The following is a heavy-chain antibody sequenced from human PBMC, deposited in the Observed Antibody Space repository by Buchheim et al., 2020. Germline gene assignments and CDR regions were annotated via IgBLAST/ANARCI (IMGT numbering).Heavy chain of an antibody. CDR3: ARDGYNNFGEYFAMDV. D-gene: IGHD4-11*01. V-gene: IGHV4-31*03. CDR2: IYYTGAT. J-gene: IGHJ6*02. CDR1: GDSINRGGYY. Sequence: QMQLQESGPGLVKPLQTLSLTCTVSGDSINRGGYYWSWIRQHSVRGLEWIGYIYYTGATYYSTSLKSRVSISVDMSKNQFSLRVNSVTAADTAVYFCARDGYNNFGEYFAMDVWGQGT.